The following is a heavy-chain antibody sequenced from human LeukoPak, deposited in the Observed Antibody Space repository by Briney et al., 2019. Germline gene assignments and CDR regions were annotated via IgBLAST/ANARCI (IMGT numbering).Heavy chain of an antibody. V-gene: IGHV4-34*08. CDR2: INHSGST. CDR3: AGTMADILTGYYTGYFDF. J-gene: IGHJ4*02. CDR1: GGTFSGYY. D-gene: IGHD3-9*01. Sequence: SETLSLTCAVYGGTFSGYYWSWIRQPPGKGLEWIGEINHSGSTNYNPSLKSRVTISVDTSKNQFSLKLISVTDADTTVYYCAGTMADILTGYYTGYFDFWGQGTLVTVSS.